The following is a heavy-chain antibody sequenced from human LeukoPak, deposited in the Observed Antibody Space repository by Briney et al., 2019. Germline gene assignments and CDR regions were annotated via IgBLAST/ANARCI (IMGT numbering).Heavy chain of an antibody. V-gene: IGHV4-34*01. CDR1: GGSFSGYY. Sequence: SETLSLTCAVYGGSFSGYYWSWIRQPPGKGLEWIGEINHSGSTNYNLSLKSRVTISVDTSKNQFSLKLSSVTAADTAVYYCARLIAAAGTRYFDYWGQGTLATVSS. D-gene: IGHD6-13*01. J-gene: IGHJ4*02. CDR3: ARLIAAAGTRYFDY. CDR2: INHSGST.